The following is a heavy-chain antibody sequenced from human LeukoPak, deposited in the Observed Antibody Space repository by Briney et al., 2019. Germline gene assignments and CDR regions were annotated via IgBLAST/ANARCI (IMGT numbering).Heavy chain of an antibody. CDR2: ISGSGDST. Sequence: GGSLRLSCEASGFTFSTYGMTWVRQAPGKGLEWVSVISGSGDSTYYADSVKGRFTISRDNSKNTLYLHMHSLRAEDTATYYCAKNRRGIAGVDNNWFDPWGQGTLVIVSS. J-gene: IGHJ5*02. CDR3: AKNRRGIAGVDNNWFDP. D-gene: IGHD6-13*01. V-gene: IGHV3-23*01. CDR1: GFTFSTYG.